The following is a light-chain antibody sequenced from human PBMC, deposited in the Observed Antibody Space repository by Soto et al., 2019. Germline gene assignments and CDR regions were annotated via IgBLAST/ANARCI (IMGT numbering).Light chain of an antibody. CDR2: EGS. V-gene: IGLV2-23*01. CDR1: SSDVGSYNL. J-gene: IGLJ1*01. Sequence: QSVLTQPASVSGSPGQSITISCTGTSSDVGSYNLVSWYQQHPGKAPKLMIYEGSKRPSGVSNRFSGSKSGNTASLTIAGLQAEDDADYYCCSYAGSSTPNVFGTGTKVTVL. CDR3: CSYAGSSTPNV.